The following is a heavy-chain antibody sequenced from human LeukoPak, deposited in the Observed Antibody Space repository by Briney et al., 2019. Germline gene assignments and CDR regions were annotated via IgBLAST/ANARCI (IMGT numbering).Heavy chain of an antibody. CDR2: IYTSGST. Sequence: SETLSLTCTVSGGSISSYYWSWIRQPAGKGLEWIGRIYTSGSTNYNPSLKSRVTISVGTSKNQFSLKLSSVTAADTAVYYCARDPLIVVPPRDYYYYGMDVWGQGTTVTVSS. V-gene: IGHV4-4*07. D-gene: IGHD3-22*01. CDR3: ARDPLIVVPPRDYYYYGMDV. CDR1: GGSISSYY. J-gene: IGHJ6*02.